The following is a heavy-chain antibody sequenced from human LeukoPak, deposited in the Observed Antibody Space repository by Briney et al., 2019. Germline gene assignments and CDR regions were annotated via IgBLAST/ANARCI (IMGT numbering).Heavy chain of an antibody. D-gene: IGHD2-2*01. CDR2: RYKDVQS. CDR3: ARLKEYHSCMDV. CDR1: GASISNYY. V-gene: IGHV4-4*09. J-gene: IGHJ6*02. Sequence: RSSETPSLTCTVSGASISNYYWAWMRQTPGKGLQWIAYRYKDVQSNYNPSLASRVAISLDMSKNQVSLRLSSVTTADTGVYFCARLKEYHSCMDVWGPGTTVTVSS.